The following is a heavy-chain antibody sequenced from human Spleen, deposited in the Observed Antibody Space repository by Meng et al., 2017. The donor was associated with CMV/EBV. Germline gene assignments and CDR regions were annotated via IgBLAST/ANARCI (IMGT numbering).Heavy chain of an antibody. CDR1: GFTFSSYA. Sequence: GGPLRLSCAASGFTFSSYAMHWVRQAPGKGLEWVAVISYDGSNKYYADSVKGRFTISRDNSKNTLYLQMNSLRAEDTAVYYCAKGDSSGWSYYYYGMDVWGQGTTVTVSS. CDR3: AKGDSSGWSYYYYGMDV. CDR2: ISYDGSNK. J-gene: IGHJ6*02. D-gene: IGHD6-19*01. V-gene: IGHV3-30*04.